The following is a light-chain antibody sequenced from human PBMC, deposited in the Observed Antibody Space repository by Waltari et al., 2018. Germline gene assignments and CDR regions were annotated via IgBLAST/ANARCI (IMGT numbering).Light chain of an antibody. Sequence: QSALTQPRSVSGSPGQSVTISCTGTNSDVGGYKYVSWYQQHPDKAPRLIIYDVYTRPSGVPNRFSGSKSANTASLTSSGLQSEDEADYYCCSYAGSFTWVFGTGTKVTVL. CDR1: NSDVGGYKY. CDR2: DVY. V-gene: IGLV2-11*01. J-gene: IGLJ1*01. CDR3: CSYAGSFTWV.